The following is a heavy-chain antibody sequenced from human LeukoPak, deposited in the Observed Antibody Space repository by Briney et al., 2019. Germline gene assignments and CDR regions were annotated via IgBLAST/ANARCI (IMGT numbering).Heavy chain of an antibody. V-gene: IGHV3-23*01. CDR2: ISGSGGST. CDR1: GFTFSSYG. D-gene: IGHD3-22*01. CDR3: AKSLAYDYYDSSGYLDDY. J-gene: IGHJ4*02. Sequence: GGSLRLSCAASGFTFSSYGVSWVRQAPGKGLEWVSAISGSGGSTYYADSVKGRFTISRDNSKNKLYLQMNRLRAEDTAVYYCAKSLAYDYYDSSGYLDDYWGQGTLVTVSS.